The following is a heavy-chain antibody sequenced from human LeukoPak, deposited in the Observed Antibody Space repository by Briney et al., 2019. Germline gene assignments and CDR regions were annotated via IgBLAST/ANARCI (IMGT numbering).Heavy chain of an antibody. CDR2: ISVYNGNT. Sequence: ASVKVSCKASGYTFTSYRISWVRQAPGQGLEWMGWISVYNGNTNYAQKFQDRVTMTTDTSTNTAYMELRSLRSDDTALFYCARDSRIQKSFDYWGQGTLVTVSS. D-gene: IGHD2-15*01. J-gene: IGHJ4*02. CDR3: ARDSRIQKSFDY. V-gene: IGHV1-18*01. CDR1: GYTFTSYR.